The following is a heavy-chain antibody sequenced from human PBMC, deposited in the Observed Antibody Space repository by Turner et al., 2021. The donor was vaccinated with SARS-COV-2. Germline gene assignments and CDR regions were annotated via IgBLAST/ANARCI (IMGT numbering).Heavy chain of an antibody. CDR1: GGSFSAYY. Sequence: QVQLQQWGAGLLRSSETLSLTCGVQGGSFSAYYWTWIRQIPGKGLEWIGQIDKSGITKYNPSLQSRVTISRDTSKNHLSLNLTSVTAADTAVYYCARAALFAAPSGLDVWGPGATVIVSS. CDR2: IDKSGIT. V-gene: IGHV4-34*01. D-gene: IGHD3-10*02. J-gene: IGHJ6*02. CDR3: ARAALFAAPSGLDV.